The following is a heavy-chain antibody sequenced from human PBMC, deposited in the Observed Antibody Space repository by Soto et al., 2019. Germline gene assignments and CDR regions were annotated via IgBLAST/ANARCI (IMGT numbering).Heavy chain of an antibody. Sequence: VGSLRLSCAASGFTFSSYSMNWVRQAPGKGLEWVSSIGSSSSYIYYADSVKGRFTISRDNAKNSLCLQMNSLRAEDTAVYYCARAPGVVVPAAILGSSWFDPWGQGTLVTVSS. J-gene: IGHJ5*02. CDR3: ARAPGVVVPAAILGSSWFDP. CDR1: GFTFSSYS. CDR2: IGSSSSYI. V-gene: IGHV3-21*01. D-gene: IGHD2-2*02.